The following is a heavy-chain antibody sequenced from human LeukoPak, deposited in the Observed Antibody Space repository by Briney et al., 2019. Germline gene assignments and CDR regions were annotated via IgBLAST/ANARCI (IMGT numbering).Heavy chain of an antibody. D-gene: IGHD3-10*01. Sequence: ASVTVSCKASGYTFTSYGISWVRQAPGQGLEWMGWISAYNGNTNYAQKLQGRVTLTTDTSTSTAYMELRSLKSDDTAVYYCARDIGLVRGIIMAHWGQGTQVTVSS. CDR1: GYTFTSYG. J-gene: IGHJ4*02. CDR3: ARDIGLVRGIIMAH. V-gene: IGHV1-18*01. CDR2: ISAYNGNT.